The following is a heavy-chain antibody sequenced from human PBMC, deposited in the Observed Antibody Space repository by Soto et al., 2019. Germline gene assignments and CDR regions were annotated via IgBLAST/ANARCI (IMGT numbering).Heavy chain of an antibody. CDR2: IYYSGST. CDR1: GGSISSDY. Sequence: RSLPCTGSGGSISSDYWSWIRQPPGKGLEWIGYIYYSGSTNYNPSLKSRVTISVDTSKNQFSLKLSSVTAADTAVYYCARVSYDYGDYSEVYCFDPWRQRTLVTVSS. D-gene: IGHD4-17*01. J-gene: IGHJ5*02. CDR3: ARVSYDYGDYSEVYCFDP. V-gene: IGHV4-59*01.